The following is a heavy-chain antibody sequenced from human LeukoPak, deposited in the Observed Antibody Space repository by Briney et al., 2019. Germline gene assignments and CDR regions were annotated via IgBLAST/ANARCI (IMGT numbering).Heavy chain of an antibody. Sequence: GGSLRLSCAASGFTFSNYWMSWVRQAPGKGLEWVANIKQDGSEKNYVDSVKGRFTISRDDAKNSLYLQMNNLRAEDTAVYYCARGLLAAAGIDYCGQGALVTVSS. CDR1: GFTFSNYW. J-gene: IGHJ4*02. V-gene: IGHV3-7*04. CDR3: ARGLLAAAGIDY. CDR2: IKQDGSEK. D-gene: IGHD6-13*01.